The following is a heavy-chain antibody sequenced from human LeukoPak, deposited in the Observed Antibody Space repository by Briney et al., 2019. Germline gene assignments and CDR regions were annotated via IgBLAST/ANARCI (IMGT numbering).Heavy chain of an antibody. CDR3: AREPGTDYRRYHFDY. CDR1: GFTVSSNY. CDR2: IYSGGTT. V-gene: IGHV3-53*01. J-gene: IGHJ4*02. Sequence: GGSLRLSCAASGFTVSSNYMSWVRQAPGMGLEWVSVIYSGGTTYYADSVKGRFTISRDNSKNMLYLQMNSLRAEDTAVYYCAREPGTDYRRYHFDYWGQGILVTVSS. D-gene: IGHD3/OR15-3a*01.